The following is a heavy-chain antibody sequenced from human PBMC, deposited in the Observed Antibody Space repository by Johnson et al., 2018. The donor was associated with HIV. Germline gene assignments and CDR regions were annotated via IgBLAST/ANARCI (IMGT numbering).Heavy chain of an antibody. CDR2: ISYDGSNK. V-gene: IGHV3-30*03. CDR3: STGWIGDAFDI. Sequence: QVQLVESGGGLIQPGGSLRLSCAASGFTVSSNYMSWVRQAPGKGLEWVAVISYDGSNKYYADSVKGRFTISRDDSKNTLYLQMNSLKTEDTAVYYCSTGWIGDAFDIWGQGTLVTVSS. D-gene: IGHD5-12*01. CDR1: GFTVSSNY. J-gene: IGHJ3*02.